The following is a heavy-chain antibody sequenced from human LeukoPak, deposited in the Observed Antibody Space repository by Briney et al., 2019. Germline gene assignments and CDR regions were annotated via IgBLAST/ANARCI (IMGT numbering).Heavy chain of an antibody. Sequence: PGGSLRLSCAASGFTFSSYAMHWVRQAPGKGLEWVAVISYDGSNKYYADSVKGRFTISRDNSENTLYLQMNSLRAEDTAVYYCAGGHATDYWGQGTLVTVSS. V-gene: IGHV3-30*04. CDR2: ISYDGSNK. J-gene: IGHJ4*02. CDR1: GFTFSSYA. CDR3: AGGHATDY.